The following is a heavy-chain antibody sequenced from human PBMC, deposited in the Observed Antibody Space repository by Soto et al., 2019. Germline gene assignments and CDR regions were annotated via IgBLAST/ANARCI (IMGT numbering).Heavy chain of an antibody. CDR2: ISGSGGST. D-gene: IGHD3-10*01. Sequence: EVQLLESGGGLVQPGGSLRLSCAASGFTFSSYAMSWVRQAPGKGLEWVSAISGSGGSTYYADSVKGRFTISRDNSKNTLYLQMNSLRAEDTAVYDCATLTNSAMGWFDPWGQGTLVTVSS. V-gene: IGHV3-23*01. CDR3: ATLTNSAMGWFDP. CDR1: GFTFSSYA. J-gene: IGHJ5*02.